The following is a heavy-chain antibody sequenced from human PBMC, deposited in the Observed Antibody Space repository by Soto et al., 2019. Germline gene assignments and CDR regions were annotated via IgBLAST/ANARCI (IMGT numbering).Heavy chain of an antibody. V-gene: IGHV3-21*01. D-gene: IGHD4-4*01. CDR2: ISSSSSYI. CDR1: GFTFSSYS. CDR3: ASATLYRNYSVYYYYYMDG. J-gene: IGHJ6*03. Sequence: EVQLVESGGGLVKPGGSLRLSCAASGFTFSSYSMNWVRQAPGKGLEWVSSISSSSSYIYYADSVKGRLTISRDNAKNSLYLQMNSLRAEDTAVYYCASATLYRNYSVYYYYYMDGWGKGTTVTVSS.